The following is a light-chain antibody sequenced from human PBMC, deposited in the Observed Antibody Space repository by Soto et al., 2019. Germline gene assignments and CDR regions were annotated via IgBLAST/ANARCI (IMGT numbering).Light chain of an antibody. J-gene: IGKJ4*01. CDR1: QNVKIH. CDR2: DAS. CDR3: QQYNSWPLT. V-gene: IGKV3-15*01. Sequence: EIVMTQSPGTLSESPGERVTLSCRASQNVKIHLAWYQQKPGQAPRLLIYDASARVTGIPARFSGGGSGTEFTLTISSLQSEDFAVYYCQQYNSWPLTFGGGTKVEIK.